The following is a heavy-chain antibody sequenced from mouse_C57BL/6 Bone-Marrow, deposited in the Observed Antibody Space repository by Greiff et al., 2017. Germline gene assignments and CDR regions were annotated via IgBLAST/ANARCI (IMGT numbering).Heavy chain of an antibody. Sequence: QVQLQQPGTEPVKPGASVKLSCKASGYTFTSYWMHWVKQRPGQGLEWIGNINPSNGGTNYNEKFKSKATLTVDKSSSTAYMQLSSLTSEDSAVYYCARWDYYGSSYDYFDVWGTGTTVTVSS. J-gene: IGHJ1*03. CDR2: INPSNGGT. CDR1: GYTFTSYW. D-gene: IGHD1-1*01. CDR3: ARWDYYGSSYDYFDV. V-gene: IGHV1-53*01.